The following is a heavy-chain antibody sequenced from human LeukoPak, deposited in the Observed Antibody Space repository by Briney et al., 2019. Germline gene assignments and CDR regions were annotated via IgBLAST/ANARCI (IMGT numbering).Heavy chain of an antibody. D-gene: IGHD3-22*01. CDR2: INPSGGST. CDR1: GYTFTSYD. J-gene: IGHJ4*02. V-gene: IGHV1-46*01. CDR3: ATGNYYDSSAFDY. Sequence: GASVKVSCKASGYTFTSYDMHWVRQAPGQGLEWMGIINPSGGSTSYAQKFQGRVTMTEDTSTDTAYMELSSLRSEDTAVYYCATGNYYDSSAFDYWGQGTLVTVSS.